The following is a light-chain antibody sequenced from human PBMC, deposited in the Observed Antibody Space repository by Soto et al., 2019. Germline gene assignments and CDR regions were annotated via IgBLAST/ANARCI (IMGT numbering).Light chain of an antibody. Sequence: ESVLTQSPGTLSLSPGERATLSCRASQSVSSNFLAWYRQKPGQAPRRLIYGASTSATRIPDRFSGSGSGTAFTLTLSTLEYADYAVYYCQQSGNSAYTIGQGTKPEMK. J-gene: IGKJ2*01. CDR1: QSVSSNF. CDR3: QQSGNSAYT. CDR2: GAS. V-gene: IGKV3-20*01.